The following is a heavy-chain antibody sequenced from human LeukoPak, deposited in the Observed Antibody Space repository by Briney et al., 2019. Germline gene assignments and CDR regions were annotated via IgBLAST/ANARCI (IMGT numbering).Heavy chain of an antibody. Sequence: GRSLRLSCAASGFTFSSYPLHWVRQASGKGLEWVGRIRSKANSYATAYAASVKGRFTISRDDSKNTAYLQMNSLKTEDTAVYYCTTRRPDAFDIWGQGTMVTVSS. CDR1: GFTFSSYP. CDR3: TTRRPDAFDI. CDR2: IRSKANSYAT. V-gene: IGHV3-73*01. J-gene: IGHJ3*02.